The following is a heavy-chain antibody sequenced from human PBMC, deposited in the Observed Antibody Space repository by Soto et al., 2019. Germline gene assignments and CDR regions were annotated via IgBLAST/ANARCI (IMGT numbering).Heavy chain of an antibody. D-gene: IGHD3-10*01. Sequence: QVQLEQSGAEVKKPGSSVKVSCKASGGTLSDHGVAWLRQAPGQGLEWMGGTIPVFNTAKYAQKFQGRVTVTADKFTNIAYMELSSLRSDDTAVYFCVRGVYGSGNDYTGPSAFDIWGQGTMVIVSS. V-gene: IGHV1-69*06. CDR3: VRGVYGSGNDYTGPSAFDI. CDR1: GGTLSDHG. CDR2: TIPVFNTA. J-gene: IGHJ3*02.